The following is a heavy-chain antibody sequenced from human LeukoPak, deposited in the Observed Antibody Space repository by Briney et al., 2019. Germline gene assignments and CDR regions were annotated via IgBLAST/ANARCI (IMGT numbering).Heavy chain of an antibody. Sequence: SVKVSCKASGGTFSNYVINWVRQAPGQGLEWMGGIIPIFGTANYAQKFQGRVTITADKSTSTAYMELSSLRSEDTAVYYCARAGLWDYSDSSGYHNGAFDIWGQGTMVTVSS. CDR2: IIPIFGTA. J-gene: IGHJ3*02. CDR3: ARAGLWDYSDSSGYHNGAFDI. CDR1: GGTFSNYV. V-gene: IGHV1-69*06. D-gene: IGHD3-22*01.